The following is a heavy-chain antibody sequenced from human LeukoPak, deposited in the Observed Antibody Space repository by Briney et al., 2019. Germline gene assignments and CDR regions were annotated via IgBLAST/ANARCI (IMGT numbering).Heavy chain of an antibody. CDR2: ISYDGSNK. CDR1: GFTFSSYG. D-gene: IGHD3-10*02. Sequence: GGSLRLSCAASGFTFSSYGMHWVRQAPGKGLEWVAVISYDGSNKYYADSVKGRFTISRDNFKNTLYLQMNSLRAEDTAVYYCAKCRTMWVPPFDIWGQGTMVTVSS. V-gene: IGHV3-30*18. CDR3: AKCRTMWVPPFDI. J-gene: IGHJ3*02.